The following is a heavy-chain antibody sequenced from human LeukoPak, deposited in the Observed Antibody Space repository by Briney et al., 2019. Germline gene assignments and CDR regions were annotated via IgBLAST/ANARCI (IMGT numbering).Heavy chain of an antibody. CDR2: INWNSDTI. V-gene: IGHV3-9*01. D-gene: IGHD4-23*01. CDR3: AKDWYYGGNSHPVFHL. Sequence: GGSLRLSCAASGFTFDDYAIHWVRQAPGKGLEWVSGINWNSDTITYADSVQGRFTISRDNAKNSLYLQMDSLRTEDTALYYCAKDWYYGGNSHPVFHLWGQGTMVTVSS. J-gene: IGHJ3*01. CDR1: GFTFDDYA.